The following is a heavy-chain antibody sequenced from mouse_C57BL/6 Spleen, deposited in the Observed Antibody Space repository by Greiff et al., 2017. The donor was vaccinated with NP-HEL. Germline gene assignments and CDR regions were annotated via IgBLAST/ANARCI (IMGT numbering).Heavy chain of an antibody. D-gene: IGHD4-1*01. J-gene: IGHJ3*01. CDR2: ISSGSSTI. CDR3: ARETGKAWFAY. Sequence: EVHLVESGGGLVKPGGSLKLSCAASGFTFSDYGMHWVRQAPEKGLEWVAYISSGSSTIYYADTVKGRFTISRDNAKNTLFLQMTSLRSEDTAMYYCARETGKAWFAYWGQGTLVTVSA. V-gene: IGHV5-17*01. CDR1: GFTFSDYG.